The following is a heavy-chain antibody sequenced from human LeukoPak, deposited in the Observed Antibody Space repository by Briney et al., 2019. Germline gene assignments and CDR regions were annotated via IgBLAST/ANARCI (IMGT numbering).Heavy chain of an antibody. D-gene: IGHD3-16*01. Sequence: GGSLRLSCTASGFTFSSYSMNWVRQAPGKGLEWVSYISRSSSTIYYADSVTGRFTISRDNAKNSLFLEMSSLRADDTAVYFCARDVEGGTFDIWGQGTTVTVSS. CDR1: GFTFSSYS. V-gene: IGHV3-48*04. CDR2: ISRSSSTI. CDR3: ARDVEGGTFDI. J-gene: IGHJ3*02.